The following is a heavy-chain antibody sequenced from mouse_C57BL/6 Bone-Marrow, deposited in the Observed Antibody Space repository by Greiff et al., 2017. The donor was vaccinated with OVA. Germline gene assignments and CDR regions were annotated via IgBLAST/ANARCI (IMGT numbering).Heavy chain of an antibody. CDR3: AKSCILRLWYFDV. CDR2: INPGSGGT. CDR1: GYAFTNYL. V-gene: IGHV1-54*01. J-gene: IGHJ1*03. Sequence: QVQLKESGAELVRPGTSVKVSCKASGYAFTNYLIEWVKQRPGQGLEWIGVINPGSGGTNYNEKFKGKATLTADKSSSTAYMQLSSLTSEDSAVYFCAKSCILRLWYFDVWGTGTTVTVSS. D-gene: IGHD1-1*01.